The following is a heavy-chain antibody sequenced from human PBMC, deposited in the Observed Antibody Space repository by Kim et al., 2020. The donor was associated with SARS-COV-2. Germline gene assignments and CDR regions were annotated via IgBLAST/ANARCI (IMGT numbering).Heavy chain of an antibody. D-gene: IGHD1-26*01. Sequence: GGSLRLSCAASGFTFSSYGMHWVRQAPGKGLEWVAVISYDGSNKYYADSVKGRFTISRDNSKNTLYLQMNSLRAEDTAVYYCARDSGSFGGAFDYWGQGTLVTVSS. J-gene: IGHJ4*02. CDR1: GFTFSSYG. CDR3: ARDSGSFGGAFDY. V-gene: IGHV3-33*05. CDR2: ISYDGSNK.